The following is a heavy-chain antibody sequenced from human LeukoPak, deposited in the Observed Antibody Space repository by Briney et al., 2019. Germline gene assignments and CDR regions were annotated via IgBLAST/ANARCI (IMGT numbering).Heavy chain of an antibody. V-gene: IGHV4-34*01. J-gene: IGHJ2*01. D-gene: IGHD7-27*01. Sequence: SETLSLTCAVYGGSFRGYYWSWIRQPPGKGLEWIGEINHSGSTNYNPSLKSRVTISVDTSKDQFSLKLSSVTAADTAVYYCARVWGSQPIYWYFDLWGRGTLVTVSS. CDR3: ARVWGSQPIYWYFDL. CDR2: INHSGST. CDR1: GGSFRGYY.